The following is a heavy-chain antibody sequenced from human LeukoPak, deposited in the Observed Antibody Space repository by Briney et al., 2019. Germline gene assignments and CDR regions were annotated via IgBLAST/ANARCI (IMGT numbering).Heavy chain of an antibody. J-gene: IGHJ5*02. CDR3: ARDGGSKPDYGGNYWFDP. D-gene: IGHD4-23*01. CDR1: GGSIISGSYY. Sequence: SQTLSLTCTVSGGSIISGSYYWSWIRQPAGKGLEWIGRIYTSGSTNYNPSLKSRVTISVDTSKNQFSLKLSSVTAADTAVYYCARDGGSKPDYGGNYWFDPWGQGTLVTVSS. CDR2: IYTSGST. V-gene: IGHV4-61*02.